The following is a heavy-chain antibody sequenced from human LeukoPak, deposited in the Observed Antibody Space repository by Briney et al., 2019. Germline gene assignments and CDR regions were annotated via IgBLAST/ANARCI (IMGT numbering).Heavy chain of an antibody. CDR1: GFTFSNYW. Sequence: GGSLRLSCAASGFTFSNYWMSWVRQAPGKGLEWVANIKRDGSDNYYVGSVEGRFTISRDNAKNSLYLQMNSLRAEDTAVYYCAKPVAGTEPDYYYYMDVWGKGTTVTVSS. V-gene: IGHV3-7*03. CDR3: AKPVAGTEPDYYYYMDV. J-gene: IGHJ6*03. D-gene: IGHD6-19*01. CDR2: IKRDGSDN.